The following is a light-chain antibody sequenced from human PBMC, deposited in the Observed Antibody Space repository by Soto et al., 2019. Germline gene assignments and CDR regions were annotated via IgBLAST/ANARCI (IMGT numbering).Light chain of an antibody. V-gene: IGKV1-9*01. CDR3: QQLNSYPLT. CDR2: AAS. CDR1: QGISSH. Sequence: DIQLTQSPSFLSASVGDRVTITCRASQGISSHLAWYQQKPGKAPNLLIYAASTLQSGVPSRFSGSGSGTEFTLAISSLQPEEFATYYCQQLNSYPLTLGGGTKVEIK. J-gene: IGKJ4*01.